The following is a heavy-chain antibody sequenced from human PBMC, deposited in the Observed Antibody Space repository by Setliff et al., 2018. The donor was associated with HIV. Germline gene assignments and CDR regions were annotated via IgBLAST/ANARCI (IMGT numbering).Heavy chain of an antibody. J-gene: IGHJ6*03. CDR3: ARGIVIVPGAINEYYFYMDV. CDR1: GGSFSGHY. V-gene: IGHV4-34*01. D-gene: IGHD3-3*01. CDR2: INHSGNT. Sequence: SETLSLTCAVYGGSFSGHYWSWIRQPPGKGLEWIGGINHSGNTNNNPSLKGRVTMSVDTSKNQFSLKLSSVTAADTAVYYCARGIVIVPGAINEYYFYMDVWGKGTTVTVSS.